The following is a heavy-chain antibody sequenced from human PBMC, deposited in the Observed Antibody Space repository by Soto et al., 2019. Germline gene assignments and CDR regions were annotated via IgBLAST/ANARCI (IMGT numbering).Heavy chain of an antibody. D-gene: IGHD3-3*01. CDR1: GGTFNRYA. Sequence: QVQLVQSGAEVKKPGSSVKVSCKASGGTFNRYAISWVRQAPGQGLEWMGGIIPIFGIGNDAQRFQGRVTITADESTGTAYMELSSLRSEDTGVYYCAGSPITLFGVVSIPPHYYSEMDVWGQGTTVIVSS. CDR3: AGSPITLFGVVSIPPHYYSEMDV. CDR2: IIPIFGIG. V-gene: IGHV1-69*01. J-gene: IGHJ6*02.